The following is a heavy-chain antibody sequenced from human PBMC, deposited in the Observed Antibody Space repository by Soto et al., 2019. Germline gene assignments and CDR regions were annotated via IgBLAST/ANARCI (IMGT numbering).Heavy chain of an antibody. Sequence: SQTLSLTCTVSGGSISSGGYYWSWIRQHPGKGLEWIGYIYYSGSTYYNPSLKSRVTISVDTSKNQFSLKLSSVTAADTAVYYCASVGSSSWSPYYYDYDIDVCGEGTTVTVSS. CDR3: ASVGSSSWSPYYYDYDIDV. J-gene: IGHJ6*03. CDR1: GGSISSGGYY. V-gene: IGHV4-31*03. CDR2: IYYSGST. D-gene: IGHD6-13*01.